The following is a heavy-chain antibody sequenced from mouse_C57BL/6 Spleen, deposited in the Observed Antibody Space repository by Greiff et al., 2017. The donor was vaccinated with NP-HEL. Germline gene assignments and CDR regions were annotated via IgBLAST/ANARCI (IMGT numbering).Heavy chain of an antibody. CDR2: LYPGDGDT. Sequence: QVQLQQSGAELVKPGASVKISCKASGYAFSSYWMNWVKQRPGKGLEWIGQLYPGDGDTNYNGKFKGKATLTADKSSSTAYMQLSSLTSEDSAVYFCARYDYDRYYFDDWGQGTTLTVSS. D-gene: IGHD2-4*01. V-gene: IGHV1-80*01. CDR1: GYAFSSYW. CDR3: ARYDYDRYYFDD. J-gene: IGHJ2*01.